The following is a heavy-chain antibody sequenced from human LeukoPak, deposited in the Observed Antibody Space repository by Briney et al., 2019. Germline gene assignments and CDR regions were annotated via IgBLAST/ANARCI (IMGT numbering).Heavy chain of an antibody. CDR2: ISGSGGST. Sequence: PGGSLGLSCAASGFTFSSYAMSWVRQAPGKGLEWVSAISGSGGSTYYADSVKGRFTISRDNSKNTLYLQMNSLRAEDTAVYYCAKDGPLVVTAPGHYWGQETLVTVSS. J-gene: IGHJ4*02. V-gene: IGHV3-23*01. CDR3: AKDGPLVVTAPGHY. CDR1: GFTFSSYA. D-gene: IGHD2-21*02.